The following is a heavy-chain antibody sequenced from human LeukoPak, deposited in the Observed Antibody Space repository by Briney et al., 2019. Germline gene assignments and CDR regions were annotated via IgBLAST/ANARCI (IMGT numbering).Heavy chain of an antibody. V-gene: IGHV3-43*02. CDR3: AKDSFRGQQLYDAFDI. CDR1: GFTFDDYA. D-gene: IGHD6-13*01. Sequence: PGGSLRLSCAASGFTFDDYAMRWVRQAPGKGLEWVSLISGDGGSTYYADSVKGRFTISRDNSKNSLYLQMNSLRTEDTALYYCAKDSFRGQQLYDAFDIWGQGTMVTVSS. CDR2: ISGDGGST. J-gene: IGHJ3*02.